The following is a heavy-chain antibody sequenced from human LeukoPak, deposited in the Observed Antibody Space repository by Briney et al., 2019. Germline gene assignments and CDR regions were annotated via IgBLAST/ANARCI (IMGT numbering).Heavy chain of an antibody. CDR3: ARQEIGLRSFDP. CDR1: GGSISSYY. D-gene: IGHD3/OR15-3a*01. CDR2: VYYTGST. Sequence: SETLSLTCTVSGGSISSYYWSWIRQPPGKNLEWLGSVYYTGSTHNNPSLESRVTISVDTSKNQFSLNLSSVTAADTAVYYCARQEIGLRSFDPWGQGTLVTVSS. J-gene: IGHJ5*02. V-gene: IGHV4-39*01.